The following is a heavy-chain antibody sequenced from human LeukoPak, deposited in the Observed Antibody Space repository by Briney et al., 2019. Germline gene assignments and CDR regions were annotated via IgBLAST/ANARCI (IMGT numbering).Heavy chain of an antibody. CDR2: IYHSGST. D-gene: IGHD5/OR15-5a*01. V-gene: IGHV4-30-2*01. CDR3: ARVNIVSLSGVFDY. J-gene: IGHJ4*02. CDR1: GGSISSGGYS. Sequence: PSQTLSLTCAVSGGSISSGGYSWSWIRQPPGKGLEWIGNIYHSGSTYYNPSLKSRVTISVDRSKNQFSLKLSSVTAADTAVYYCARVNIVSLSGVFDYWGQGTLVPVPS.